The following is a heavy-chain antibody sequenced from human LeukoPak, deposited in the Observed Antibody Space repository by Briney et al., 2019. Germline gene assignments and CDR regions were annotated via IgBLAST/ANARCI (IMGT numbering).Heavy chain of an antibody. J-gene: IGHJ4*02. CDR2: IYPGDSDT. D-gene: IGHD5-24*01. CDR3: ARLSSRDGYNLPSAY. Sequence: GEPLKISCKGSGYSFTSYWIGWVRQMPGKGLACMGIIYPGDSDTRYSPSFQGPVTISADKSISTAYLQWSSLTASDTAMYYCARLSSRDGYNLPSAYWGQGTLVTVSS. CDR1: GYSFTSYW. V-gene: IGHV5-51*01.